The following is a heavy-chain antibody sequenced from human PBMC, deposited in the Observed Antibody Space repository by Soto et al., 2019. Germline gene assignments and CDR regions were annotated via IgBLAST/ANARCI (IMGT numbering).Heavy chain of an antibody. CDR1: GYTFASYG. V-gene: IGHV1-18*01. J-gene: IGHJ5*02. CDR2: ISAYNGNT. Sequence: ASVKVSCKASGYTFASYGISWVRQAPGQGLEWMGWISAYNGNTNYAQKLQGRVTMTTDTSTSTAYMELRSLRSDDTAVYYCATYYYDSSGYYPRWFDPWGQGTLVTVSS. CDR3: ATYYYDSSGYYPRWFDP. D-gene: IGHD3-22*01.